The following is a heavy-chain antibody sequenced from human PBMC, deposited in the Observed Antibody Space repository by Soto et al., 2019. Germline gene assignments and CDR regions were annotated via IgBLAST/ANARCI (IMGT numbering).Heavy chain of an antibody. CDR2: ISYDGSNK. CDR1: GFTFSSYG. V-gene: IGHV3-30*18. CDR3: AKLPQFDILAGYLNYFDD. D-gene: IGHD3-9*01. J-gene: IGHJ4*02. Sequence: GGSLRLSCAASGFTFSSYGMHWVRQAPGKGLEWVAVISYDGSNKYYADSVKGRFTISRDNSKNTLYLQMNSLRAEDTAVYYCAKLPQFDILAGYLNYFDDWGQGTLVTVSS.